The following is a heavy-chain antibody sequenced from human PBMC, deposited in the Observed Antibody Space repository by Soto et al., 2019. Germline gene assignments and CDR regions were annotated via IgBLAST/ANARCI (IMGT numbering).Heavy chain of an antibody. CDR2: IDPSDSYT. V-gene: IGHV5-10-1*01. Sequence: GESLKISCKGSGYSFTSYWISWVRQMPGKGLEWMGRIDPSDSYTNYSPSFQGHVTISADKSISTAYLQMDSLTSEDTAIYYCARDREPSVYHGMAVWGQGTTVTVSS. J-gene: IGHJ6*02. CDR1: GYSFTSYW. CDR3: ARDREPSVYHGMAV.